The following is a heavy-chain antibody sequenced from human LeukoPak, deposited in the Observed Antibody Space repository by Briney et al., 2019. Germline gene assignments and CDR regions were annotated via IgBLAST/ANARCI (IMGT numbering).Heavy chain of an antibody. Sequence: GGSLRLSCAESGFTFSSYGMHWVRQAPGKGLEWVAVIWYDGSNKYYADSVKGRFTISRDNSKNTLYLQMNSLRAEDTAVYYCARDYSYSSGWNYFDYWGQGTLVTVSS. CDR3: ARDYSYSSGWNYFDY. J-gene: IGHJ4*02. CDR1: GFTFSSYG. CDR2: IWYDGSNK. V-gene: IGHV3-33*01. D-gene: IGHD6-19*01.